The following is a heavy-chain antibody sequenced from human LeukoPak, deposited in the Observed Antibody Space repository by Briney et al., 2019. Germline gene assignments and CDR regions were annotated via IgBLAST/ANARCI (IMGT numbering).Heavy chain of an antibody. CDR1: GFTFSTFA. Sequence: PGGSLRLSCAASGFTFSTFAMIWVRQPPGKGLEWVSSIFPSGGEIHYADSVRGRFTISRDNSKSTLSLQMNSLRAKDTAVYYCARAKPKNMVRGLIMRRESRYYFDYWGQGTLVTVSS. D-gene: IGHD3-10*01. J-gene: IGHJ4*02. CDR3: ARAKPKNMVRGLIMRRESRYYFDY. CDR2: IFPSGGEI. V-gene: IGHV3-23*01.